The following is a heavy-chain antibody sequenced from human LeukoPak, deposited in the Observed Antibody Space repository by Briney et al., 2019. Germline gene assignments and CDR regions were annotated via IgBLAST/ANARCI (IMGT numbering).Heavy chain of an antibody. D-gene: IGHD4-17*01. J-gene: IGHJ3*02. CDR2: IKQTGSEK. CDR3: ARDREQMTTVPLDAFDI. Sequence: AGSLRLSCAASGFTFSSYWMSWVRQAPGKGLERVANIKQTGSEKYDVDSVKGRFTISYVDCVKGRFTISRDNAKNSLYLQMNSLRAEDTAVYYCARDREQMTTVPLDAFDIWGQGTMVTVSS. CDR1: GFTFSSYW. V-gene: IGHV3-7*01.